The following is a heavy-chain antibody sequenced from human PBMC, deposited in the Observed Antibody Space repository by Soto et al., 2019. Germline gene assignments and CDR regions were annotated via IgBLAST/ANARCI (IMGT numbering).Heavy chain of an antibody. CDR1: GYTFTSYG. CDR3: ARGDTVTDYYGMDV. D-gene: IGHD4-4*01. Sequence: ASSKVSCKASGYTFTSYGIIWVRQAPGQGLEWMGWISAYNGNTNYAQKLQGRVTMTTDTSTSTAYMELRSLRSDDTAVYYCARGDTVTDYYGMDVWGQGTTVTLSS. J-gene: IGHJ6*02. CDR2: ISAYNGNT. V-gene: IGHV1-18*01.